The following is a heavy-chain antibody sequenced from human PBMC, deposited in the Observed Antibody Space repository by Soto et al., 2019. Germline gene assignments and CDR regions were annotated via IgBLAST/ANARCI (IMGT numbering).Heavy chain of an antibody. D-gene: IGHD3-10*01. V-gene: IGHV3-23*01. CDR2: ISAGGGST. J-gene: IGHJ4*02. CDR1: GFTFSSYA. CDR3: MKGVDYYGSGSDY. Sequence: GGSLRLSCAASGFTFSSYAMSWVRQAPGKGLDWVSIISAGGGSTYYADSVKGRFTISRDNSKKTLYLEMNSLRVEDTAVYYCMKGVDYYGSGSDYWGQGTLVTVSS.